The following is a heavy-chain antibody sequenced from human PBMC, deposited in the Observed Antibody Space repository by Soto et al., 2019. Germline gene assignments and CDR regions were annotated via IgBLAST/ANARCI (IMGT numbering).Heavy chain of an antibody. D-gene: IGHD5-12*01. V-gene: IGHV3-23*01. CDR2: ISGSGGST. CDR1: GFTFSSYA. CDR3: AKDPALVASTEWFDP. J-gene: IGHJ5*02. Sequence: EVQLLESGGGLVQPGGSLRLSCAASGFTFSSYAMSWVRQAPGKGLEWVSAISGSGGSTYYADSVKGRFTISRDNSRNSLYLQMNSLRAEDTAVYYCAKDPALVASTEWFDPWGQGTLVTVSS.